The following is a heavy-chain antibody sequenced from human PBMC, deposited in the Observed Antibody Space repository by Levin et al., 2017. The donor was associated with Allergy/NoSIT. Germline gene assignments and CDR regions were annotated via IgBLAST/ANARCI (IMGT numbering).Heavy chain of an antibody. D-gene: IGHD2-8*01. J-gene: IGHJ5*01. CDR3: AKAPGYASSWFDS. CDR1: GFIFTTYA. V-gene: IGHV3-23*01. CDR2: ISASAGNT. Sequence: PGGSLRLSCSASGFIFTTYAMSWVRQAPGKGLEWVSSISASAGNTYYADSVKGRFTISRDNFNNMLYLQMEGLRVEDTAVYYCAKAPGYASSWFDSWGQGTQVSVSS.